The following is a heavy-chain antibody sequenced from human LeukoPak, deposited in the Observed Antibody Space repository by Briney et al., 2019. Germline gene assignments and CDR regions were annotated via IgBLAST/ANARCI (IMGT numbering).Heavy chain of an antibody. J-gene: IGHJ5*02. CDR2: IWYDGSNK. Sequence: GRSLRLSCAASGFTFSSYGMHWVRQAPGKGLEWVAVIWYDGSNKYYADSVKGRFTISRDNSKNTLYLQMNSLRAEDTAVYYCAKDLGLWFGELVWPFDPWGQGTLVTVSS. V-gene: IGHV3-33*06. D-gene: IGHD3-10*01. CDR1: GFTFSSYG. CDR3: AKDLGLWFGELVWPFDP.